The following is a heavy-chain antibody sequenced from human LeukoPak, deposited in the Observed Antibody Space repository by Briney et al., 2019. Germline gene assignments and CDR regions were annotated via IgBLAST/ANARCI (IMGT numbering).Heavy chain of an antibody. CDR3: AKSRSAYPRVDGFDM. D-gene: IGHD3-3*01. CDR2: ISGSGGTT. Sequence: GGSLRLSCAASGFTFSTYAMSWVRQAPGKGLEWVSAISGSGGTTYNADSVKGRFTISRDNSKSTLYLQMNSLRAEDTALYYCAKSRSAYPRVDGFDMWGQGTMVTVSS. CDR1: GFTFSTYA. J-gene: IGHJ3*02. V-gene: IGHV3-23*01.